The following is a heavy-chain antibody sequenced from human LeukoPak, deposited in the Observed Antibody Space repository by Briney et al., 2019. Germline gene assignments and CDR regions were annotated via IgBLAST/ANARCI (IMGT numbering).Heavy chain of an antibody. CDR2: ISPNSGGT. D-gene: IGHD6-13*01. Sequence: ASVKVSCKASGYTFTDYYMHWVRQAPGQGLEWMGWISPNSGGTKYAQNFQDRVTITRDTFISTAYMELSRLRSDDTAVYYCARVEWQQLARGPFDYWGQGTLVTVSS. V-gene: IGHV1-2*02. CDR1: GYTFTDYY. J-gene: IGHJ4*02. CDR3: ARVEWQQLARGPFDY.